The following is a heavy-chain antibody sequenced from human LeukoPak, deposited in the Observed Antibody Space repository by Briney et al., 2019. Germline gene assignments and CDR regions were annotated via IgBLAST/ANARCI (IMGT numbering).Heavy chain of an antibody. CDR2: INPNSGGT. Sequence: ASVKVSCKASGYMFTAPYIHWMQQAPGQGLEWMGWINPNSGGTRYAQTFQGRITVTRDTSTSTAYMELSGLRDDDTAVYYCARVGYCTKGVCMNYDYWGQGTLVTVSS. J-gene: IGHJ4*02. D-gene: IGHD2-8*01. CDR1: GYMFTAPY. V-gene: IGHV1-2*02. CDR3: ARVGYCTKGVCMNYDY.